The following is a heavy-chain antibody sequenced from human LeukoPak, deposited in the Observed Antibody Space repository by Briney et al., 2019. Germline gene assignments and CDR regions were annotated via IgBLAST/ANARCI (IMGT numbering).Heavy chain of an antibody. J-gene: IGHJ3*02. Sequence: SETLSLTCTVSGGSISSYYWSWIRQPPGKGLEWIGYIYYSGSTNYNPSLKSRVTISVDTSKNQFSLKLSSVTAADTAVYYCAREAEYYDILTSYYVRAFDIWGQGTMVTVSS. CDR1: GGSISSYY. V-gene: IGHV4-59*01. CDR3: AREAEYYDILTSYYVRAFDI. CDR2: IYYSGST. D-gene: IGHD3-9*01.